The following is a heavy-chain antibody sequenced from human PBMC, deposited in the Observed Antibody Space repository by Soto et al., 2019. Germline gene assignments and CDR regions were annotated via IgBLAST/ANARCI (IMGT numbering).Heavy chain of an antibody. Sequence: SETLSLTCTVSGGSISSGGYYWSWIRQHPGKGLEWIGYIYYSGSTYYNPSLKSRVTISVDTSKNQFSLKLSSVTAADTAVYYCARDHPVTLDGDLWETRAVPRIYDAFDIWGQGTMVTVSS. D-gene: IGHD4-17*01. CDR1: GGSISSGGYY. CDR3: ARDHPVTLDGDLWETRAVPRIYDAFDI. CDR2: IYYSGST. J-gene: IGHJ3*02. V-gene: IGHV4-31*03.